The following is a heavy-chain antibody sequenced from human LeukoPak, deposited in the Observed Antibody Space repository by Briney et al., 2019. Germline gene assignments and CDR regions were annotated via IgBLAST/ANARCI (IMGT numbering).Heavy chain of an antibody. Sequence: ASVKVSCKTSGYTFTSYFMHWVRQAPGQGLEWMGFINPGGGSTSYPQKFQGRVTMTRDTSTSTAYMELSSLRSEDTAVYYCASHDYGPDYWGQGTLVTVSS. J-gene: IGHJ4*02. CDR1: GYTFTSYF. CDR3: ASHDYGPDY. CDR2: INPGGGST. V-gene: IGHV1-46*01. D-gene: IGHD4-17*01.